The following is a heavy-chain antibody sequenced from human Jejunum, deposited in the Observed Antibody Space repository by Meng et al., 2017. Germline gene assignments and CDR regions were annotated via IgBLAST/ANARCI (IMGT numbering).Heavy chain of an antibody. CDR3: VRVVTEGGSTDRHFDN. CDR2: IKSDGSST. D-gene: IGHD2-21*02. V-gene: IGHV3-74*01. Sequence: GESLKISCVASGFTFSSYWMHWVRQAPGKGLVWVSRIKSDGSSTSYEGSVRGRFTISRDNAKNTLYLQMNGLRVEDTAMYYCVRVVTEGGSTDRHFDNWDQGTLVTVS. J-gene: IGHJ4*02. CDR1: GFTFSSYW.